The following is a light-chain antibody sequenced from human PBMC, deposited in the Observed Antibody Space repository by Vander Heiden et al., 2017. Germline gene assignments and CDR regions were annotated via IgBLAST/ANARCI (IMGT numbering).Light chain of an antibody. CDR3: QQRSNWPIT. Sequence: EIVLTQSPATLSLSPGERATLSCRASQSVSSYLAWYQQKPGQAPTLLIYNASNRATGIPARFSGSGSGTDFTLTISSLEPEDFAVYYCQQRSNWPITFGQWTRLEIK. J-gene: IGKJ5*01. CDR1: QSVSSY. CDR2: NAS. V-gene: IGKV3-11*01.